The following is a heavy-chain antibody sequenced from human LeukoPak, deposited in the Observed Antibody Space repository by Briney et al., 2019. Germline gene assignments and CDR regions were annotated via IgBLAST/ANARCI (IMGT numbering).Heavy chain of an antibody. CDR3: ARGEPTTTVVTPEYYFDY. CDR1: GGSISSGSYY. CDR2: IYTSGST. J-gene: IGHJ4*02. Sequence: SQTLSLTCTVSGGSISSGSYYWSWIRQPAGKGLEWIGRIYTSGSTNYNPSLKSRVTISVDTSKNQFSLKLSSVTAADTAVYYCARGEPTTTVVTPEYYFDYWGQGTLVTVSS. V-gene: IGHV4-61*02. D-gene: IGHD4-23*01.